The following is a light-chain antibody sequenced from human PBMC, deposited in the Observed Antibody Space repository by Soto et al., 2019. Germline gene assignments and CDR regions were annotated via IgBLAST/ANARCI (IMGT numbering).Light chain of an antibody. CDR3: QQYGSSPPYT. CDR2: GSS. V-gene: IGKV3-20*01. Sequence: EVVLTQSPGTLSLSPGERATLSCRASQSVTNNYLAWYQQKPGQAPRLVIFGSSDRATGIPDRFSGSGSGTDVTLTISRLEHEYFAVYYCQQYGSSPPYTFGQGTKLEI. CDR1: QSVTNNY. J-gene: IGKJ2*01.